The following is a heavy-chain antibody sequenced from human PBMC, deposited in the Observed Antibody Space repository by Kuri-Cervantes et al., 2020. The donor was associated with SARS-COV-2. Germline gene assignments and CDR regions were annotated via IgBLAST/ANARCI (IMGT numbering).Heavy chain of an antibody. J-gene: IGHJ4*02. Sequence: GESLKISCEVSGFLFSASAIHWVRQASGKGLEWVGRVRGKANNYATAYAASVKGRFTISRDDSKNTLYLQMNSLKTEDTAVYYCTRNDFWSGYYFDYWGQGTLVTVSS. CDR1: GFLFSASA. D-gene: IGHD3-3*01. CDR2: VRGKANNYAT. CDR3: TRNDFWSGYYFDY. V-gene: IGHV3-73*01.